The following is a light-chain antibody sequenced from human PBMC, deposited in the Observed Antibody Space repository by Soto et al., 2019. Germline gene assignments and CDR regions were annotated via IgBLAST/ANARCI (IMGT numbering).Light chain of an antibody. Sequence: QSALTQAPSESGSPGQSVTISCTGTSSDVGSYNRVSWYQQPPGTAPKLMIYEVSNRPSGVPDRFSGSKSGNTASLTISGLQAEDEADYYCSLYTSSSTLVFGGGTKVTVL. V-gene: IGLV2-18*01. CDR3: SLYTSSSTLV. J-gene: IGLJ2*01. CDR1: SSDVGSYNR. CDR2: EVS.